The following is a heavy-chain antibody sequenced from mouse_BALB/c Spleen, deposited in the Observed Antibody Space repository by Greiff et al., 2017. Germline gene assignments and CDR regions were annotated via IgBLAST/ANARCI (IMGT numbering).Heavy chain of an antibody. D-gene: IGHD2-14*01. CDR1: GYSFTDYI. J-gene: IGHJ4*01. Sequence: VQLKQTGPELVKPGASVKISCKASGYSFTDYIMLWVKQSHGKSLEWIGNINPYYGSTSYNLKFKGKATLTVDKSSSTAYMQLNSLTSEDSAVYYCARGDRYDVYAMDYWGQGTSVTVSS. CDR2: INPYYGST. CDR3: ARGDRYDVYAMDY. V-gene: IGHV1-39*01.